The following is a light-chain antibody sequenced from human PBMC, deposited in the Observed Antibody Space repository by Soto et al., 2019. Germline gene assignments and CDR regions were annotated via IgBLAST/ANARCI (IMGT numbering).Light chain of an antibody. CDR3: SSYTSSSTYV. CDR2: DVS. V-gene: IGLV2-14*03. CDR1: SSDFGGYNY. Sequence: QPVLTQPASVSGSPGQSITISCTGTSSDFGGYNYVSWYQQHPGKVPKLMIYDVSNRPSGVSNRFSGSKSGNTASLTISGLQAEDEADYYCSSYTSSSTYVFGIGTKLTVL. J-gene: IGLJ1*01.